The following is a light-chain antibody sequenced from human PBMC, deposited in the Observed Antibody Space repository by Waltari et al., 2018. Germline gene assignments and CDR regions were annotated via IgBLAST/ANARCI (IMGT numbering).Light chain of an antibody. CDR2: EVT. V-gene: IGLV2-8*01. CDR3: ISYAGNNKYV. CDR1: RSDVGAYNY. Sequence: QSALTQPPSASGSPGQSVTISCPGTRSDVGAYNYVPWYQQYPDKAPKLMIYEVTKRPSGVPDRFSGSKSGNTASLTVSGLQAEDEADYYCISYAGNNKYVLGAGTKVTVL. J-gene: IGLJ1*01.